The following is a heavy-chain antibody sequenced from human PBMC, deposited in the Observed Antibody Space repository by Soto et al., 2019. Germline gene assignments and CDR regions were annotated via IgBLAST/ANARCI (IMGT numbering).Heavy chain of an antibody. Sequence: SVKVSCKASGGTFSNYAISWVRQAPGQGLEWMGGIIPIFGTADFAQKFQGRVTITADESTSTAYMELSSLRSEDTAVYFCARGSKHFWRGLYYYYGMDVWGQGTTVTVSS. CDR3: ARGSKHFWRGLYYYYGMDV. CDR1: GGTFSNYA. CDR2: IIPIFGTA. D-gene: IGHD3-3*02. J-gene: IGHJ6*02. V-gene: IGHV1-69*13.